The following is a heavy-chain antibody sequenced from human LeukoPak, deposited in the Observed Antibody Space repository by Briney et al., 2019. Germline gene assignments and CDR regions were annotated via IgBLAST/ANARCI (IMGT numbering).Heavy chain of an antibody. J-gene: IGHJ6*03. CDR2: IYYSGST. V-gene: IGHV4-30-4*01. CDR3: ARIVVVPAALGYYYYMDV. Sequence: SETLSLTCTVSGGSISSGDYYWSWIRQPPGKGLEWIGYIYYSGSTYYNPSLKSRVTISVDTSKNQFSLKLSSVTAADTAVYYCARIVVVPAALGYYYYMDVWGKGTTVTVSS. D-gene: IGHD2-2*01. CDR1: GGSISSGDYY.